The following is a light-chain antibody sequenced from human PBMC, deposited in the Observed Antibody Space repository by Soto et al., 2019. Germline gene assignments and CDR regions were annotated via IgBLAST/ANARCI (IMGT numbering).Light chain of an antibody. CDR2: EVS. V-gene: IGLV2-14*01. CDR3: SSYTSSRKV. Sequence: QSALTQPASVSGSPGQSITISCTGTSSDVGGYNYVSWYQQHPGKAPKLMIYEVSNRPSGVSNRFSGSKSGNTASLTISGLQAEDEADYYCSSYTSSRKVFGGGTKFTVL. J-gene: IGLJ3*02. CDR1: SSDVGGYNY.